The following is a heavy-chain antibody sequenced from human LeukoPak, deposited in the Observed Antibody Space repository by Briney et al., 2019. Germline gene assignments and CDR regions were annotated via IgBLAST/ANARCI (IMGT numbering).Heavy chain of an antibody. CDR1: GFTFGAHS. D-gene: IGHD3-3*01. J-gene: IGHJ4*02. V-gene: IGHV3-66*04. CDR3: ARRSDFWSGYAPFDY. Sequence: GGSLRLSCTGSGFTFGAHSMAWVRQAPGKGPEWVSVIYSGGSTYYADSVKGRFTISRDNSKNTLYLQMNSLRAEDTAVYYCARRSDFWSGYAPFDYWGQGTLVTVSS. CDR2: IYSGGST.